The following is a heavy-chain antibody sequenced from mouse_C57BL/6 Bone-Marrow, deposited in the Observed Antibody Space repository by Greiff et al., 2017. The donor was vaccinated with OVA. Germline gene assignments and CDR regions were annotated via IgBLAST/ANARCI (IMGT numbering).Heavy chain of an antibody. CDR1: GYTFTSYG. CDR3: ARWVLAWFAY. J-gene: IGHJ3*01. V-gene: IGHV1-81*01. Sequence: QVQLKESGAELARPGASVKLSCKASGYTFTSYGISWVKQRTGQGLEWIGEIYPRSGNTYYNEKFKGKATLTADKSSSTAYMELLSLTSEDSAVYFCARWVLAWFAYWGQGTLVTVSA. CDR2: IYPRSGNT.